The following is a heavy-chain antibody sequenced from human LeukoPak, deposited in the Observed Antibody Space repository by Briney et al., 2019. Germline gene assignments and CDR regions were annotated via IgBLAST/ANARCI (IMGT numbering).Heavy chain of an antibody. J-gene: IGHJ6*02. CDR1: GGTFKSYA. V-gene: IGHV1-69*04. Sequence: ASVKVSCRASGGTFKSYAFNWVRRAPGQGLEWVGRVIPLLGVANYAQKFQGRVTVTADKSTSTAYMELSSLRSEDTDVYYCATYNVDYYHTSDGMDVWGQGTTVTVSS. D-gene: IGHD3-22*01. CDR3: ATYNVDYYHTSDGMDV. CDR2: VIPLLGVA.